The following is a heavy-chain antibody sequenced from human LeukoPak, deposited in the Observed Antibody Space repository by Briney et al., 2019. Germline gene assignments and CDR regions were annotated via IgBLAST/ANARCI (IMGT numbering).Heavy chain of an antibody. CDR2: ISAYNGNT. CDR1: GYTFTTYG. V-gene: IGHV1-18*01. CDR3: ARGGLGSYYNPVDY. D-gene: IGHD3-10*01. Sequence: GASVKVSCKASGYTFTTYGISWVRQAPGQGLEWMGWISAYNGNTNYPQKLQGRVTMTTDTSTSTAYMELRSLRSDDTAVYYCARGGLGSYYNPVDYWGQGTLVTVSS. J-gene: IGHJ4*02.